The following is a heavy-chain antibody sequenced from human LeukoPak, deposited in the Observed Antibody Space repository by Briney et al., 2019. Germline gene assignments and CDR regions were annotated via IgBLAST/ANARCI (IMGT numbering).Heavy chain of an antibody. CDR2: IIPIFGTA. CDR1: GGTFSSYA. J-gene: IGHJ4*02. Sequence: GASVEVSCKASGGTFSSYAISWVRQAPGQGLEWMGGIIPIFGTANYAQKFQGRVTITADESTSTAYMELSSLRSEDTAVYYCARIHDSSGYYPYYFDYWGQGTLVTVSS. CDR3: ARIHDSSGYYPYYFDY. D-gene: IGHD3-22*01. V-gene: IGHV1-69*13.